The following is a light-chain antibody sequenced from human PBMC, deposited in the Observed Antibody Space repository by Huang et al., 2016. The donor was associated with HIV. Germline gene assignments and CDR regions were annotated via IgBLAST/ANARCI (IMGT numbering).Light chain of an antibody. Sequence: DIVMAQSLDPLTMSLVERATLNCTSSQSLFFSSTKRNYLAWYQKKPGQPPKLLISWAAARESWVPDRFSGSGAGTDFTLTISSLQAEDVAVYYCQQYYHNPLTFGGGTKVEI. CDR3: QQYYHNPLT. V-gene: IGKV4-1*01. J-gene: IGKJ4*01. CDR2: WAA. CDR1: QSLFFSSTKRNY.